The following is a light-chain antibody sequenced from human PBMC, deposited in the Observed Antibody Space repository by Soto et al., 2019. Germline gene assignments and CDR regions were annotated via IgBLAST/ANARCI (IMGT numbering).Light chain of an antibody. V-gene: IGLV1-51*01. J-gene: IGLJ3*02. CDR3: GTWDSSLSAGGV. CDR1: SSNIGNNY. CDR2: DNN. Sequence: QSVLTQPPSVSAAPGQKVTISCSGSSSNIGNNYVSWYQQLPGTAPKLLIYDNNKRPSGIPDRFSGSKSGTSATLGITGLQTGDEADHYCGTWDSSLSAGGVFGGGTKLTVL.